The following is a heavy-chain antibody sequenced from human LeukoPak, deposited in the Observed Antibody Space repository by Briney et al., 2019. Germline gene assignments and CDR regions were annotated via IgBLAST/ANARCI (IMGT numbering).Heavy chain of an antibody. CDR1: GYTFTGYY. CDR2: INPNSGGT. Sequence: ASVKVSCKASGYTFTGYYMHWVRQAPGQGLEWMGRINPNSGGTNYAQKFQGRATMTRDTSISTAYMELSRLRSDDTAVYYCARGRRTRGYYDIQDYWGQGTLVTVSS. V-gene: IGHV1-2*06. J-gene: IGHJ4*02. D-gene: IGHD3-22*01. CDR3: ARGRRTRGYYDIQDY.